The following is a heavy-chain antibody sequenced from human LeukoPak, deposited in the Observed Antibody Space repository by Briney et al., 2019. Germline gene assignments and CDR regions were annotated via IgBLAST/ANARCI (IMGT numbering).Heavy chain of an antibody. CDR1: GGSISSYY. CDR2: IYYSGST. D-gene: IGHD2-15*01. V-gene: IGHV4-59*01. J-gene: IGHJ4*02. CDR3: ARETCSGGSCYLLDY. Sequence: SETLSLTCNVSGGSISSYYWSWIRQPPGKGLEWIGYIYYSGSTNYNPSLKSRVTISVDTSKNQFSLKLSSVTAADTAVYYCARETCSGGSCYLLDYWGQGTQVTVSS.